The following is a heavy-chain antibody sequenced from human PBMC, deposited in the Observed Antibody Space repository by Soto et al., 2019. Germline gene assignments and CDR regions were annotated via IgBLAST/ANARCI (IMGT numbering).Heavy chain of an antibody. D-gene: IGHD6-13*01. Sequence: EVQLLESGGGLVQPGGALRLSCSASGFPFSSYAMSWVRQGPGKGLEWVSAFSGRGGSTNYADSGKGRFTSSRDNSKNTLYLQMNSLRAEDTAVYYCAYSSTPFDYWGQGTLVTVSS. V-gene: IGHV3-23*01. CDR3: AYSSTPFDY. CDR1: GFPFSSYA. J-gene: IGHJ4*02. CDR2: FSGRGGST.